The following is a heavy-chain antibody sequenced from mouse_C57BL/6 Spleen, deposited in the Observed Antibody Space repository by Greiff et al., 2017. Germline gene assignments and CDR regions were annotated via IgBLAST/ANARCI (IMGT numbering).Heavy chain of an antibody. Sequence: EVQVVESGGGLVQPGGSMKLSCVASGFTFSNYWMNWVRQSPEKGLEWVAQIRLKSDNYATHYAEPVKGRFTISRDDSKSSVYLQINNLRAEDTGIYYCTGGYDSYFDYWGQGTTLTVSS. CDR1: GFTFSNYW. J-gene: IGHJ2*01. CDR2: IRLKSDNYAT. V-gene: IGHV6-3*01. CDR3: TGGYDSYFDY. D-gene: IGHD2-4*01.